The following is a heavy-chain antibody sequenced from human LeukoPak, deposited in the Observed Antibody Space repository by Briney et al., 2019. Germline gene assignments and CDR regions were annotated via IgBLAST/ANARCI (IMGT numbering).Heavy chain of an antibody. J-gene: IGHJ5*02. CDR3: ARHMTTANNWFDP. V-gene: IGHV1-2*04. D-gene: IGHD4-17*01. Sequence: ASVKVSCKASGYTFTGHYIHWVRQAPGQGLEWMGGINPNSGGTNYEQKFQGWVIMTRDTSISTAYMELSSLRYDDTAVYYCARHMTTANNWFDPWGQGTLVTVSS. CDR2: INPNSGGT. CDR1: GYTFTGHY.